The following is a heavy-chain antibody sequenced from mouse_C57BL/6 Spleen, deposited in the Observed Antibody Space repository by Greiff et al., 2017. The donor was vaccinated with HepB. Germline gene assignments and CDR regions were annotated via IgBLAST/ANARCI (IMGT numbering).Heavy chain of an antibody. CDR1: GFTFSSYA. V-gene: IGHV5-4*03. CDR3: ARVGPIYYEFDY. J-gene: IGHJ2*01. Sequence: EVKLMESGGGLVKPGGSLKLSCAASGFTFSSYAMSWVRQTPEKRLEWVATISDGGSYTYYPDNVKGRFTISSDNAKNNLYLQMSHLKSEDTAMYYCARVGPIYYEFDYWGQGTTLTVSS. CDR2: ISDGGSYT. D-gene: IGHD2-4*01.